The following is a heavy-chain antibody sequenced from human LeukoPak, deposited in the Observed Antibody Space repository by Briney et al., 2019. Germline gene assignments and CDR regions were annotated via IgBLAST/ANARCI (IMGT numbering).Heavy chain of an antibody. CDR2: ISGSGGST. J-gene: IGHJ4*02. CDR1: GFTFSSYG. V-gene: IGHV3-23*01. Sequence: GGTLRLSCAASGFTFSSYGMSWVRQAPGKGLEWVSGISGSGGSTYYADSVKGRFTISRDNSKNTLYLQMNSLRAEDTAVYYCARMTTVTRVFDYWGQGTLVTVSS. CDR3: ARMTTVTRVFDY. D-gene: IGHD4-17*01.